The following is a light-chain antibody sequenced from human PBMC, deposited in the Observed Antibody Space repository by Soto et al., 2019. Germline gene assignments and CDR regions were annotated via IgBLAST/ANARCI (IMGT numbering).Light chain of an antibody. CDR2: GAS. CDR3: QQYNNWWT. V-gene: IGKV3-15*01. CDR1: QSVGTY. Sequence: EIVLTQSPAILSLSPGERATVSCRASQSVGTYLDWFQQKLGQAPRLLIYGASTRATGISARFSGSGSGTEFTLTISSLQSEDFGVYYCQQYNNWWTFGQGTKVEI. J-gene: IGKJ1*01.